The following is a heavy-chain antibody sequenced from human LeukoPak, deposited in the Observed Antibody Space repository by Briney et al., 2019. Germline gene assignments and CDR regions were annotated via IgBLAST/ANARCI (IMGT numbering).Heavy chain of an antibody. CDR3: ARDGGESSGWNYFDY. Sequence: GGSLRLSCAASGFTFSSYWMHWVRHAPGKGLEWVSVIYSGGSTYYADSVKGRFTISRHNSKNTLYLQMNSLRAEDTAVYYCARDGGESSGWNYFDYWGQGTLVTVSS. V-gene: IGHV3-53*04. CDR2: IYSGGST. J-gene: IGHJ4*02. D-gene: IGHD6-19*01. CDR1: GFTFSSYW.